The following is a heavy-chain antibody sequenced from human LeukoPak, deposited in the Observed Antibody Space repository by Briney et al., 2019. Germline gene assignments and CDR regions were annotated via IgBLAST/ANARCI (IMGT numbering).Heavy chain of an antibody. CDR3: ARDQGVRPLYYFDY. Sequence: SEPLPLTCAVSGGSFSGYYWSWIRQPPGKGLERLGEINHSGSTNYNPSLKSRVTMSLDTSKNQFSLKLSSVTAADTAVYYCARDQGVRPLYYFDYWGQGALVTVSS. CDR1: GGSFSGYY. J-gene: IGHJ4*02. D-gene: IGHD3-10*01. V-gene: IGHV4-34*01. CDR2: INHSGST.